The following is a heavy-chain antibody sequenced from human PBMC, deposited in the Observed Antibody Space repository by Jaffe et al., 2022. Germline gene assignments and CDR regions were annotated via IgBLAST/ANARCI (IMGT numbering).Heavy chain of an antibody. CDR2: INHSGST. Sequence: QVQLQQWGAGLLKPSETLSLTCAVYGGSFSGYYWSWIRQPPKKGLEWIGEINHSGSTNYNPSLKSRVTISIDTSKNQFSLKLSSVTAADTAVYYCARGLEVGYPYYFDYWGQGTLVTVSS. J-gene: IGHJ4*02. V-gene: IGHV4-34*01. CDR1: GGSFSGYY. CDR3: ARGLEVGYPYYFDY. D-gene: IGHD1-1*01.